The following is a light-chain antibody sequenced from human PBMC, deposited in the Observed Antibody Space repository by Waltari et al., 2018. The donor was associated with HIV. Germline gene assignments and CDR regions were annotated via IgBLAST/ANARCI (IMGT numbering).Light chain of an antibody. V-gene: IGKV1-39*01. CDR3: QQSYSTPQAT. CDR2: AAS. CDR1: QSISSY. J-gene: IGKJ2*01. Sequence: DIQMTQSPSSLSASVGDRVTITCRASQSISSYLNWYQQKPGKAPKLLIYAASSLQSCVPSRFSGSGSGTDFTLTISSLQPEDFATYYCQQSYSTPQATFGQGTKLEIK.